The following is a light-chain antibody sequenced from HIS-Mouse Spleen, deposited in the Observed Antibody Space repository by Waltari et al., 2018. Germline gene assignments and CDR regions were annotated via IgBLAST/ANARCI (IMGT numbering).Light chain of an antibody. J-gene: IGKJ5*01. CDR3: QQYYSYLPIT. CDR1: QGISSY. Sequence: AIRMTQSPSSFSASTGDRVTITCRASQGISSYLAWYQQKPGKAPKLLIYAASTLQSGVPSRFSGNGSGTDFTLTISCLQSEDFATYYCQQYYSYLPITFGQGTRLEIK. CDR2: AAS. V-gene: IGKV1-8*01.